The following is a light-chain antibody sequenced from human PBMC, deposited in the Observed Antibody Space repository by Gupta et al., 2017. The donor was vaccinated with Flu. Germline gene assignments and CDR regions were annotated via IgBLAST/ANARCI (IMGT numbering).Light chain of an antibody. CDR1: QSVSNY. CDR3: QQRSNWPSLT. J-gene: IGKJ4*01. V-gene: IGKV3-11*01. Sequence: EIVLTQSPATLSLSPGERATLSCRASQSVSNYLAWYQQKPGQAPRLLISDASNRATGIPARFSGSGYATDFTLTISSGEPEDSAVYYCQQRSNWPSLTFGGGTKVEIK. CDR2: DAS.